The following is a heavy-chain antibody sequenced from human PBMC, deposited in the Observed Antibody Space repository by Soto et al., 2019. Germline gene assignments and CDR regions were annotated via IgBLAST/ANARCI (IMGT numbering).Heavy chain of an antibody. CDR2: IYWDDDK. J-gene: IGHJ3*02. V-gene: IGHV2-5*02. CDR1: GFSLSTSGVA. CDR3: SQMRNYFGSVRHAFDI. D-gene: IGHD3-10*01. Sequence: QITLKESGPTLVKPTQTLTLTCTFSGFSLSTSGVAVGWIRQPPGKALEWLALIYWDDDKRYRPSLTSRLTITKDTSKHQVVLTITNMDPVDTGTYYCSQMRNYFGSVRHAFDIWGQGTMVTVSS.